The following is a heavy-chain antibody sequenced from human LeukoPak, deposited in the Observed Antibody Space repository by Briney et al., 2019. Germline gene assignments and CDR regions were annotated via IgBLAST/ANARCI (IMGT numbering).Heavy chain of an antibody. CDR3: ARSGEIVSDAFDI. D-gene: IGHD3-22*01. V-gene: IGHV4-39*07. CDR2: IYYRGST. CDR1: GGSISSGSYF. J-gene: IGHJ3*02. Sequence: PSETLSLTCTVSGGSISSGSYFWAWIRQPPGKGLEWIGSIYYRGSTYNNPSLKSRVTISVDTSKNQFSLKLSSVTAADTAVYYCARSGEIVSDAFDIWGQGTMVTVSS.